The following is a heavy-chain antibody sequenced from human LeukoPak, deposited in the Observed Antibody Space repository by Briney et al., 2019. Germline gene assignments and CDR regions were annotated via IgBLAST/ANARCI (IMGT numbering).Heavy chain of an antibody. CDR2: ISGSGGST. J-gene: IGHJ4*02. CDR1: GFIFSSYA. V-gene: IGHV3-23*01. CDR3: AKTSSASSYGSLDF. Sequence: GGSLRLSCAASGFIFSSYAMSWVHQAPGKGLEWVSVISGSGGSTNYADSVKGRFTISRDNSKSTLYLQMNSLRAEDTAVYYCAKTSSASSYGSLDFWGQGTLVTVSS. D-gene: IGHD2-2*01.